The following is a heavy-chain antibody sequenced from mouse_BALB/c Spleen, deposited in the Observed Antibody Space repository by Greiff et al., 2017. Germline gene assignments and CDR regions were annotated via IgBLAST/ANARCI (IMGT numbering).Heavy chain of an antibody. CDR1: GFDFSRYW. D-gene: IGHD1-3*01. V-gene: IGHV4-1*02. Sequence: EVMLVEPGGGLVQPGGSLKLSCAASGFDFSRYWMSWVRQAPGKGLEWIGEINPDSSTINYTPSLKDKFIISRDNAKNTLYLQMSKVRSEDTALYYCARPDDNPYAMEYWGQGTSVTVSS. CDR2: INPDSSTI. J-gene: IGHJ4*01. CDR3: ARPDDNPYAMEY.